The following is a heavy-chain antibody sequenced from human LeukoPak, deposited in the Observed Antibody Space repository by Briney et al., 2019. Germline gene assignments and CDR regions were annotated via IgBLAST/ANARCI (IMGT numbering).Heavy chain of an antibody. CDR2: ISSASTTI. Sequence: GGSLRLSCAASGFTFTTYNMNWVRQAPGKGLEWLSYISSASTTIYYADSVKGRFTISRDNAKNSLYLQMNSLRAEDTAVYYCTRDEAAATNWGQGTLVTVSS. V-gene: IGHV3-48*01. J-gene: IGHJ4*02. D-gene: IGHD6-13*01. CDR3: TRDEAAATN. CDR1: GFTFTTYN.